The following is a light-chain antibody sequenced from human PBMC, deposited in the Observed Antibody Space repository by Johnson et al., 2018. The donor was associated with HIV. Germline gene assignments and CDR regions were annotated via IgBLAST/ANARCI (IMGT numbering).Light chain of an antibody. J-gene: IGLJ1*01. CDR2: ENN. Sequence: QSVLTQPPSVSAAPGQKVTISCSGSSSNIGNNYVSWYQQLPGTAPKLLIYENNKRPSGIPDRFSGSKSGTSATLGITGLQTGDEADYYCGTWDSRLSAGRVFGTGTKVIVL. CDR1: SSNIGNNY. V-gene: IGLV1-51*02. CDR3: GTWDSRLSAGRV.